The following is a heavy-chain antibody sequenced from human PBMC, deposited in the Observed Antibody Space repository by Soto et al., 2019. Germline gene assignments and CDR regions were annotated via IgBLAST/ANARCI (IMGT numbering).Heavy chain of an antibody. CDR2: IYPGDSDT. CDR3: ARRIASIAARPPYYYYGMDV. J-gene: IGHJ6*02. V-gene: IGHV5-51*01. CDR1: GYSFTIYW. Sequence: PGESLKLSCKGSGYSFTIYWIGWVRQMPGKGLEWMGIIYPGDSDTRYSPSFQGQVTISADKSISTAYLQWSSLKASDTAMYYCARRIASIAARPPYYYYGMDVWGQGTTVTVSS. D-gene: IGHD6-6*01.